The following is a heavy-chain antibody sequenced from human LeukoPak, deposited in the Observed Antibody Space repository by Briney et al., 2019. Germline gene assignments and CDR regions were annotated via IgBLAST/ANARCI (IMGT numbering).Heavy chain of an antibody. V-gene: IGHV3-33*01. CDR1: GFHFSSYG. Sequence: GGSLRLSCAASGFHFSSYGMQWVRQAPGKGLEWVAVIWNDGTKKYYEDSVKGRFTISRDDSKNMPHLQMNSLRAEDTAVYYCVRDNYNGYPDYWGQGTRVTVSS. CDR3: VRDNYNGYPDY. CDR2: IWNDGTKK. J-gene: IGHJ4*02. D-gene: IGHD5-18*01.